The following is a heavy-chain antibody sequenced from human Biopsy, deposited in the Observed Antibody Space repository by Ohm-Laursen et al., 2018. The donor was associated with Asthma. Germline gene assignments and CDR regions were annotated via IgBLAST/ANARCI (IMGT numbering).Heavy chain of an antibody. V-gene: IGHV4-59*11. CDR1: GGSIRSHD. J-gene: IGHJ5*02. CDR2: VSHTGST. Sequence: TLSLTCIVSGGSIRSHDWTWIRLPPGKGLEYIGDVSHTGSTNYNPSLKSRVTMSLDTSKSQFSLRLTSVTPADTAVCYCARLADCSGGACYSYGWFDPWGQGTRVTVSS. D-gene: IGHD2-15*01. CDR3: ARLADCSGGACYSYGWFDP.